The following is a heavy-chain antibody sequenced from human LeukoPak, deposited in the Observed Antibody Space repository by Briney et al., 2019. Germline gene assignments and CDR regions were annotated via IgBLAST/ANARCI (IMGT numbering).Heavy chain of an antibody. J-gene: IGHJ4*02. CDR2: ISWNSGSI. CDR3: AKGAQVDY. V-gene: IGHV3-9*01. Sequence: PGGSLRLSCAASGFTFGDYAMHWVRHAPGKGLEWVSGISWNSGSIGYADSVKGRFTISRDNAKNSLYLQMNSLRAEDTALYYCAKGAQVDYWGQGTLVTVSS. CDR1: GFTFGDYA.